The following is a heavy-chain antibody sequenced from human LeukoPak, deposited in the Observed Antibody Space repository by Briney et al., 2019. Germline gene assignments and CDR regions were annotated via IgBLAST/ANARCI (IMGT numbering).Heavy chain of an antibody. CDR3: ARSSTNWYLYYYYALDV. J-gene: IGHJ6*02. D-gene: IGHD6-13*01. V-gene: IGHV1-2*04. CDR1: GYTFTDYY. CDR2: INPNSGDT. Sequence: ASVKVSCKASGYTFTDYYMHWMRQAPGQGLEWMGWINPNSGDTNYARKFQGWVTMTRDTSINTAYVELSTLRSDDTAVYFCARSSTNWYLYYYYALDVWGQGTTVTVSS.